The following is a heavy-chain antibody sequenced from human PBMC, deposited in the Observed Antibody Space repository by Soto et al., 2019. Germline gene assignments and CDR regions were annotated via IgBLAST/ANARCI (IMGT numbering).Heavy chain of an antibody. CDR2: INPKSGGT. D-gene: IGHD5-12*01. CDR3: AKANSGDDDESDY. V-gene: IGHV1-2*02. CDR1: GYTFTGYY. J-gene: IGHJ4*02. Sequence: GASVKVSCKASGYTFTGYYMHWVRQAPGQGLEWMGWINPKSGGTDYAQKFQGRVTMTRDTSSSSAYMELSSLRSDDTAVYYCAKANSGDDDESDYWGQGTQVTVSS.